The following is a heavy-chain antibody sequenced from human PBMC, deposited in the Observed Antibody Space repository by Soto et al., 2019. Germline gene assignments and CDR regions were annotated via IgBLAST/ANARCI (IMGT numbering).Heavy chain of an antibody. D-gene: IGHD6-13*01. CDR1: GFPFSNAL. CDR3: TTSRSLGY. J-gene: IGHJ4*02. Sequence: AGGSMILSCAASGFPFSNALINWVRQAPGKGLEWVGRIKSKTDGETTDYAAPVKGRFTISRDDSKNTLYLQMNSLKTEDTAVYYCTTSRSLGYWGPGTLVTVSS. CDR2: IKSKTDGETT. V-gene: IGHV3-15*07.